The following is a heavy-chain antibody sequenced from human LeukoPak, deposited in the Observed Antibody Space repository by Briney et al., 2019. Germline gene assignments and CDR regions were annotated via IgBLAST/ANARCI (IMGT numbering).Heavy chain of an antibody. CDR3: ARDLAYSRLDY. Sequence: XGSLRLSCAASGFTFSSYSMNWVRQAPGKGLEWVASINPDGNKKYSADSVKGRFTISRDNAENSLYLQMNSLRVEDTAFYYCARDLAYSRLDYWGQGMLVTVSS. V-gene: IGHV3-7*01. CDR2: INPDGNKK. J-gene: IGHJ4*02. D-gene: IGHD5-18*01. CDR1: GFTFSSYS.